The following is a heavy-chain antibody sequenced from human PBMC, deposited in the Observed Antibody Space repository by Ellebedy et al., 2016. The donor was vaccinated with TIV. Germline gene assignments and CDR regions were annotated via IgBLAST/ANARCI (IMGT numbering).Heavy chain of an antibody. CDR3: ARSPYDAWFH. D-gene: IGHD3-10*01. CDR1: GFTVSNNY. V-gene: IGHV3-53*01. CDR2: IDSGGGI. Sequence: GESLKISCAASGFTVSNNYMSWVRQAPGKGLEWVSVIDSGGGISYADSVKGRFTISRDNSKNTVYLQMNSLRAEDTAVYYCARSPYDAWFHWGQGTLVTVSS. J-gene: IGHJ4*02.